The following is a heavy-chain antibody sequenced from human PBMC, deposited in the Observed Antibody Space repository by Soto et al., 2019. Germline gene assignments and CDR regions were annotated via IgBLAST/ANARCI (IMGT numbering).Heavy chain of an antibody. D-gene: IGHD1-1*01. V-gene: IGHV4-59*02. CDR3: ARERTALDS. CDR2: IYDDGDS. CDR1: GVSVSRTY. Sequence: SKTLSLTCTVSGVSVSRTYWTWIRQPSGKGLEWIGYIYDDGDSNHNPFLKSRVSMSVDTSKNQVSLKLTSVTAADTAVYYCARERTALDSWGQGTLVTVSS. J-gene: IGHJ4*02.